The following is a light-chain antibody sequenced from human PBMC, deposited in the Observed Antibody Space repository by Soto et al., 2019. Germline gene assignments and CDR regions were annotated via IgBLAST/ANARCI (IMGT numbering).Light chain of an antibody. CDR2: DAS. Sequence: EIVLTQSPATLSLSPGERATLSCRASQSVSSYLAWYQQKPGQAPRLLIYDASNRATGIPARFSGSGSGTDFTLTISSLEPEDFAVYYCQQYENWPPYTFGPGTKLEIK. CDR1: QSVSSY. J-gene: IGKJ2*01. V-gene: IGKV3-11*01. CDR3: QQYENWPPYT.